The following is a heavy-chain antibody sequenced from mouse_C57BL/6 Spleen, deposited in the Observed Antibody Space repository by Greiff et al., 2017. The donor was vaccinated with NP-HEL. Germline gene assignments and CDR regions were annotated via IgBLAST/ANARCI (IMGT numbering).Heavy chain of an antibody. V-gene: IGHV1-50*01. D-gene: IGHD4-1*01. J-gene: IGHJ1*03. CDR2: IDPSDSYT. CDR3: AREALTGTRYFDV. CDR1: GYTFTSYW. Sequence: QVQLQQSGAELVKPGASVKLSCKASGYTFTSYWMQWVKQRPGQGLEWIGEIDPSDSYTNYNQKFKGKATLTVDTSSSTAYMQLSSLTSEDSAVYYCAREALTGTRYFDVWGTGTTVTVSS.